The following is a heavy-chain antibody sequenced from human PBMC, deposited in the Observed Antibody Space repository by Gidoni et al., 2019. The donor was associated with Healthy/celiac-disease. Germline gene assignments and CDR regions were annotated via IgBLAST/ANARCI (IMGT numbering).Heavy chain of an antibody. CDR3: ARVPYGSGSYEYYFDY. J-gene: IGHJ4*02. Sequence: EVQLVETGGGLIQPGGSLRLSCAASGFTVSRNYMSWVRQAPGKGLEWVSVIYSGGSTYYADSVKGRFTISRDNSKNTLYLQMNSLRAEDTAVYYCARVPYGSGSYEYYFDYWGQGTLVTVSS. D-gene: IGHD3-10*01. CDR1: GFTVSRNY. CDR2: IYSGGST. V-gene: IGHV3-53*02.